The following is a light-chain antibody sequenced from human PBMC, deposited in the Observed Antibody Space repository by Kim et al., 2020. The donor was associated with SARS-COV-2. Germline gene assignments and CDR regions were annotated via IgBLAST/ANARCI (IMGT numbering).Light chain of an antibody. CDR1: QAISYA. J-gene: IGKJ2*01. Sequence: SASVGDGGTITCRASQAISYALAWYQQKPGTAPKVLVYAASKLQTGVPSRFSGSGSGTDYTLTISSLQPEDVATYYCQQYYNAPYSFGQGTKLEI. CDR2: AAS. V-gene: IGKV1-NL1*01. CDR3: QQYYNAPYS.